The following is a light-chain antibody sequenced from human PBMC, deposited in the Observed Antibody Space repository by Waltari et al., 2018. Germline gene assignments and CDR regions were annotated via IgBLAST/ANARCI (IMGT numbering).Light chain of an antibody. CDR1: QDINNY. J-gene: IGKJ4*01. CDR3: QQYDSLPVT. CDR2: DAS. Sequence: DIHMTQSPSSLSASVGNRVTFTCQASQDINNYLNWYHQNPGKAPKFLVYDASKLETGVPSSFSGSGSGTTFTFTISYLEPEDVGAYYCQQYDSLPVTFGGGTKVEI. V-gene: IGKV1-33*01.